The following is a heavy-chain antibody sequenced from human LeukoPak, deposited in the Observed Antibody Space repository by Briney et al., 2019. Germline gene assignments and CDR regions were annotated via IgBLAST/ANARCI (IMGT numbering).Heavy chain of an antibody. J-gene: IGHJ3*02. Sequence: GRSLRLSCAASVFIFSSYAMHWVRQAAGKGLEWVAVIWYDASNKYYEDYVKGRFTISRDNSKNTLYLQMNSLRAEDTAVYHCARDRLYHYDSGSPLTYDGFDIWGQGTMVTVSS. CDR2: IWYDASNK. CDR3: ARDRLYHYDSGSPLTYDGFDI. D-gene: IGHD3-10*01. V-gene: IGHV3-33*01. CDR1: VFIFSSYA.